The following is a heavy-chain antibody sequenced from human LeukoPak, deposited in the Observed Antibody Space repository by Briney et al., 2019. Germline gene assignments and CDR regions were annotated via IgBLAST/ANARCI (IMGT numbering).Heavy chain of an antibody. J-gene: IGHJ4*02. CDR1: GDSVFSNSAA. CDR2: TYYRSKWYN. CDR3: ARGVGSSINYYFDY. V-gene: IGHV6-1*01. D-gene: IGHD3-10*01. Sequence: SQTLSLTCAISGDSVFSNSAAWNWIRQSPSRGLGWLGRTYYRSKWYNDYAVSVKSRITINPDTSKHQMSLQLNSVTPEDTAVYYCARGVGSSINYYFDYWGQGTLVTVSS.